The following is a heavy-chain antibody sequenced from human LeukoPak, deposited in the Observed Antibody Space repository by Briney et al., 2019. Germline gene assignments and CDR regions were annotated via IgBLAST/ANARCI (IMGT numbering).Heavy chain of an antibody. CDR1: GFSFSDSY. CDR3: STDPRLLIY. D-gene: IGHD2-8*01. CDR2: ISGSGHDI. J-gene: IGHJ4*01. V-gene: IGHV3-11*01. Sequence: PGGSLRLSCVVSGFSFSDSYMTWIRQTPGKGLESLAYISGSGHDIYYTDSVKGRFTISRDNAKDSLYLQMNGLRPEDTALYYCSTDPRLLIYWGHGTLVTVSS.